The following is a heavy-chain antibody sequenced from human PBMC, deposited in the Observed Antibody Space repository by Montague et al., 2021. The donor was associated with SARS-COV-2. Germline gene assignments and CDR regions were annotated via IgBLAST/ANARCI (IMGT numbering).Heavy chain of an antibody. CDR1: GGSISSYY. D-gene: IGHD2-15*01. CDR2: IYYSGGT. V-gene: IGHV4-59*01. Sequence: SETLSLTCTVSGGSISSYYWSWILRPPGKGLEGIGYIYYSGGTNYNPSPQSRVTISLDTYKNQFSRLLSSVTAADTAAYYWARALSCSDGSCYQNWFDPWGQGTTVTVSP. J-gene: IGHJ5*02. CDR3: ARALSCSDGSCYQNWFDP.